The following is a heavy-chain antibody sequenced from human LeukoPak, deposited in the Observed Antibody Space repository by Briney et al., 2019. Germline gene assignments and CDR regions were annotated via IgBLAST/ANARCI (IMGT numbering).Heavy chain of an antibody. J-gene: IGHJ4*02. CDR2: ISASGGST. CDR3: ARAGPQGLGLSPFFHY. V-gene: IGHV3-23*01. D-gene: IGHD3-16*01. Sequence: GGSLRLSCAASGFTFSSYAMSWVRQAPGEGLEWVSGISASGGSTSYADSVKGRFTISRDNSKNTLFLQMNSLRAHDTAVYYSARAGPQGLGLSPFFHYWGQGTLVTVSS. CDR1: GFTFSSYA.